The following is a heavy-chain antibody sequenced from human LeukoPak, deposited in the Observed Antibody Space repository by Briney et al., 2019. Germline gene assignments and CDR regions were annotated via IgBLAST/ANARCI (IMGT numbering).Heavy chain of an antibody. CDR1: GGTFSIYA. D-gene: IGHD3-22*01. V-gene: IGHV1-69*04. CDR2: IIPILGIA. J-gene: IGHJ4*02. Sequence: SVKVSCKASGGTFSIYAISWVRQAPGQGREWMGRIIPILGIANYAQKFQGRVTITADKSTSTAYMELSSLRSEDTAVYYCARADGSSGHDFDYWGQGTLVTVSS. CDR3: ARADGSSGHDFDY.